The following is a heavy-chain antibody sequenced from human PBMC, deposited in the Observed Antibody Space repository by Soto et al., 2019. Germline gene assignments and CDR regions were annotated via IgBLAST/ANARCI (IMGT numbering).Heavy chain of an antibody. CDR3: ARVPPPGITMVRGVITSVGYFDY. Sequence: QVQLQESGPGLVKPSQTLSLTCTVSGGSISSGGYYWSWIRQHPGKGLEWIGYIYYSGSTYYNPSLKRRVTISVDTSKNQFSLKLSSVTAADTAVYYCARVPPPGITMVRGVITSVGYFDYWGQGTLVTVSS. CDR2: IYYSGST. D-gene: IGHD3-10*01. J-gene: IGHJ4*02. CDR1: GGSISSGGYY. V-gene: IGHV4-31*03.